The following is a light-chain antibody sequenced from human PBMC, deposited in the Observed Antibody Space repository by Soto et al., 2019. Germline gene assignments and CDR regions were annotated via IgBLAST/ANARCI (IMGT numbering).Light chain of an antibody. CDR1: QGISNY. V-gene: IGKV1-27*01. Sequence: DIQMTQSPSSLSASVGDRVTITCRASQGISNYLAWYQQQPGKVPKLLIYVASTLQSGVPSRFSGSGSGTDFTLTISSLQPEDVANYYSQKYNSAPWTFGQGTKVEI. J-gene: IGKJ1*01. CDR2: VAS. CDR3: QKYNSAPWT.